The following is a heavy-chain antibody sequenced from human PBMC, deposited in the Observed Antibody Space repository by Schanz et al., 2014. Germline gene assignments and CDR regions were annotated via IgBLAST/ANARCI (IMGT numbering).Heavy chain of an antibody. CDR3: VRVPSRDVSFDL. D-gene: IGHD3-16*01. CDR2: INLSGGST. CDR1: GYTFVSYS. Sequence: QVQLVQSGAEVKKPGASVKVSCKASGYTFVSYSMHWVRQAPGQGLEWMGIINLSGGSTNNAQKFQGRLTMTRDTSTSTVYMELSSLRSEDTAHYYCVRVPSRDVSFDLWGRGTLVTVSS. V-gene: IGHV1-46*01. J-gene: IGHJ2*01.